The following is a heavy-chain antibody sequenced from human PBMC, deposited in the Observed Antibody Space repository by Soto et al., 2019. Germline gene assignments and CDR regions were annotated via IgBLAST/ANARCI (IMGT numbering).Heavy chain of an antibody. CDR1: GDSVGNGPYY. V-gene: IGHV4-61*01. Sequence: QVRLQESGPGLVKPSETLSLSCLVSGDSVGNGPYYWSWIRQSPGEGLEWIAYIYYSGSTNVNPSPERRVNISIDMSKNQFFLELRSVTAADAAVYFCARVGSSCHSGGCYYYYGLGVWGQGTTVAISS. J-gene: IGHJ6*02. D-gene: IGHD1-26*01. CDR3: ARVGSSCHSGGCYYYYGLGV. CDR2: IYYSGST.